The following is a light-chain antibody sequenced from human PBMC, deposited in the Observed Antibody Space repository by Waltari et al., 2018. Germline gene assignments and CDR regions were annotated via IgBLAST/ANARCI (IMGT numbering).Light chain of an antibody. CDR2: RNN. J-gene: IGLJ3*02. Sequence: QSVLTQPPSESGTPGQRVTIPCSGSSSNIGRNYLYSQQQLPGTAPKLLIYRNNQRPSGFPDRFSGSKSGTSASLAISGLRSEDEADYYCAAWDDSLSGLNWVFGGGTKLTVL. V-gene: IGLV1-47*01. CDR3: AAWDDSLSGLNWV. CDR1: SSNIGRNY.